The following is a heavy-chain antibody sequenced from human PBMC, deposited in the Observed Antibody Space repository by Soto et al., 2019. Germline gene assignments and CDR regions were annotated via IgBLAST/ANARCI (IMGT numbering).Heavy chain of an antibody. J-gene: IGHJ4*02. D-gene: IGHD3-22*01. CDR3: ARDFRKYYYDSSGYCQAV. Sequence: SETLSLTCTVSGGSISSYYWSWIRQPPGKGLEWIGYIYYSGSTNYNPSLKSRVTISVDTSKNQFSLKLSSVTAADTAVYYCARDFRKYYYDSSGYCQAVWGQGTMVPVYS. V-gene: IGHV4-59*01. CDR2: IYYSGST. CDR1: GGSISSYY.